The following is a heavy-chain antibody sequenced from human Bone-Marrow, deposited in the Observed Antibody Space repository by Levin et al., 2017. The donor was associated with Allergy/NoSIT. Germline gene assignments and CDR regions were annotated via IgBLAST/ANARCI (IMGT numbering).Heavy chain of an antibody. V-gene: IGHV7-4-1*02. CDR3: ASDITVRGSKAMDV. J-gene: IGHJ6*02. D-gene: IGHD3-10*01. Sequence: ASVKVSCKASGYTFTSYAINWLRQAPGQGPEWMGWINTNNGNPRYAQGFTGRFVFSLDTSVSTANLQISSLKAEDTAVYYCASDITVRGSKAMDVGGQGTTVTVSS. CDR2: INTNNGNP. CDR1: GYTFTSYA.